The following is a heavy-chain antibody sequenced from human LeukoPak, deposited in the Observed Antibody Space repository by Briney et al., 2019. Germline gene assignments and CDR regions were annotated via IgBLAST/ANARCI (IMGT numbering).Heavy chain of an antibody. CDR3: TKSTPPDPY. CDR2: LSNTGTT. Sequence: GGSLRLSCAASGFTVRRNDLSWVRQAPRKGLEWVSLLSNTGTTYYADSVKGRFTISRDNSKNTLYLQMDSLRVEDTAIYYCTKSTPPDPYWGQGTMVTVSS. V-gene: IGHV3-53*01. J-gene: IGHJ3*01. CDR1: GFTVRRND.